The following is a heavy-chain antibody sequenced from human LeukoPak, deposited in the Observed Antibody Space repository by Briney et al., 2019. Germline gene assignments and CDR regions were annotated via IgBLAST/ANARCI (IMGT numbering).Heavy chain of an antibody. CDR3: ARNRYYGSSGYPDFDY. CDR2: ISAHNGNT. V-gene: IGHV1-18*04. Sequence: GASVKVSCKASGYTFTGYHMHWVRQAPGQGLEWLGWISAHNGNTKYAQKFQGRFTMTTDTFRSTAYMELRSLRSDDTAVYYCARNRYYGSSGYPDFDYWGQGTLVTVSS. D-gene: IGHD3-22*01. CDR1: GYTFTGYH. J-gene: IGHJ4*02.